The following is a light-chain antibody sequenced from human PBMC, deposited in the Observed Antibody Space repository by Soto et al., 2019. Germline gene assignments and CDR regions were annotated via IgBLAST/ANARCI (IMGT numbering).Light chain of an antibody. CDR3: QQYNSYPLP. J-gene: IGKJ4*01. Sequence: DIQMNPSPSSLAASVGDRVTITCRASQGISSWLAWYQQKPEKAPKSLIYAASSLQSGVPSRFSGSGYGKDFTLTISSLQPEEFATYFCQQYNSYPLPFGGGTKVESK. CDR1: QGISSW. V-gene: IGKV1D-16*01. CDR2: AAS.